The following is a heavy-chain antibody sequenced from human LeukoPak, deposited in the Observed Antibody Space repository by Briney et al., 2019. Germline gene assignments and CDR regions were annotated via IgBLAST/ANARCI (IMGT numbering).Heavy chain of an antibody. J-gene: IGHJ4*02. CDR3: AKWASDNRAFDL. D-gene: IGHD2-8*01. Sequence: SETLSLTCTVSGTSITTYYWNWIRQAPGQGPEWIGYGHYSGNTKYNPPLKSRVTISVDTSKNQFSLRLSSVTAADTAVYFCAKWASDNRAFDLWGQGTLVTVSS. CDR1: GTSITTYY. CDR2: GHYSGNT. V-gene: IGHV4-59*08.